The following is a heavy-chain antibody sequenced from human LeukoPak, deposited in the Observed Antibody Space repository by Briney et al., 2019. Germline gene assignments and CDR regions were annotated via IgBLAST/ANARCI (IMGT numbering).Heavy chain of an antibody. CDR2: IKSKTDGGTT. J-gene: IGHJ3*02. CDR3: TTDLSSSFDAFDI. Sequence: GGSLRLSCAASGFTFSNYSMNWVRQAPGKGLEWVGRIKSKTDGGTTEYAAPVKGRFTISRDDSKNTLYLQMNSLKTEDTAVYYCTTDLSSSFDAFDIWGQGTMVTVSS. D-gene: IGHD6-13*01. V-gene: IGHV3-15*01. CDR1: GFTFSNYS.